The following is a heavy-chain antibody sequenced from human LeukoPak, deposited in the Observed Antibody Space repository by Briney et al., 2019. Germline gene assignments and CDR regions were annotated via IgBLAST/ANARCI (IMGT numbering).Heavy chain of an antibody. J-gene: IGHJ4*02. D-gene: IGHD6-13*01. CDR1: GGSISSYY. V-gene: IGHV4-59*01. CDR2: IYCSGST. Sequence: SETLSLTCTVSGGSISSYYWSWIRQPPGKGLEWIGYIYCSGSTNYNPSLKSRVTISVDTSKNQFSLKLSSVTAADTAVYYCARGKWSSWYMDYWGQGTLVTVSS. CDR3: ARGKWSSWYMDY.